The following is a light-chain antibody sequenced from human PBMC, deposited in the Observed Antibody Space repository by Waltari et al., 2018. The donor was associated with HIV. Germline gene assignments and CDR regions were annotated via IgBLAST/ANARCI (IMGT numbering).Light chain of an antibody. J-gene: IGKJ1*01. V-gene: IGKV1-5*03. CDR3: QQYNSDSRT. CDR1: QGIGPY. CDR2: KSS. Sequence: DIHMTQSPSTLAASVGDRVTITCRASQGIGPYLAWYQQKPGKAPKLLIYKSSNLESGVPSRFSGSGSVTEFSLTISSLQPDDFATYYCQQYNSDSRTFGRGTKVEIK.